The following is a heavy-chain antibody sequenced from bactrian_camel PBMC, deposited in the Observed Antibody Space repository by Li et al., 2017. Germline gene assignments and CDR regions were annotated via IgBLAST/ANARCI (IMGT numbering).Heavy chain of an antibody. J-gene: IGHJ4*01. V-gene: IGHV3S1*01. Sequence: VQLVESGGGSVQAGGSLRLSCVASGYTFRQYCIGWFRQAPGKEREGVASFDIDGSITYPDSVKGRFTASKDNAKNTLYLQMNSLEFEDTGVYSCAARCDCAGQYCPVGESNHCGQGTQVTVS. D-gene: IGHD1*01. CDR1: GYTFRQYC. CDR2: FDIDGSIT. CDR3: AARCDCAGQYCPVGESNH.